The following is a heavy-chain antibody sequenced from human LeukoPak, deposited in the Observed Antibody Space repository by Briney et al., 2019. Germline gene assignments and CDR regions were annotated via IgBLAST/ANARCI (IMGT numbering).Heavy chain of an antibody. V-gene: IGHV3-23*01. Sequence: PGGSLRLSCAASGFTFRNYAMSWVRQAPGKGLEWVSRIGGSGDNTYYADSVRGRFTISRDNSKNTLCLQVNSLRAEDTAEYHCARGYAGAFDIWGPGTMVTVSP. CDR2: IGGSGDNT. CDR3: ARGYAGAFDI. D-gene: IGHD5-12*01. CDR1: GFTFRNYA. J-gene: IGHJ3*02.